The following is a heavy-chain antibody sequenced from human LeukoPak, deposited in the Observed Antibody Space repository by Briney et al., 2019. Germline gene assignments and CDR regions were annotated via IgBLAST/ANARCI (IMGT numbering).Heavy chain of an antibody. V-gene: IGHV3-21*01. D-gene: IGHD5-12*01. J-gene: IGHJ3*02. CDR2: ISSFSNYI. CDR3: ARRVATARDAFDI. CDR1: RFTFSSYS. Sequence: GGSLRLSCAACRFTFSSYSMNWVRQAPGKGLEWVSSISSFSNYIYYADSVKGRFTISRDNAKNSLFLHMNSLRAEDTAVYYCARRVATARDAFDIWGQGTMVTVSS.